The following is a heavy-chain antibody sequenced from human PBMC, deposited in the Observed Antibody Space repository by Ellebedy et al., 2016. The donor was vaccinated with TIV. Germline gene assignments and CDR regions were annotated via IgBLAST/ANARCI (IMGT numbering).Heavy chain of an antibody. V-gene: IGHV4-4*07. CDR3: ARVNVVRGVINYFDY. D-gene: IGHD3-10*01. Sequence: SETLSLTXGVSGGSINYYYWSWIRQPAGKGLEWIGRIYTSGSTNYNPSLKSRVTMSVDTSKNQFSLKLSSVTAADTAVYYCARVNVVRGVINYFDYWGQGTLVTVSS. J-gene: IGHJ4*02. CDR2: IYTSGST. CDR1: GGSINYYY.